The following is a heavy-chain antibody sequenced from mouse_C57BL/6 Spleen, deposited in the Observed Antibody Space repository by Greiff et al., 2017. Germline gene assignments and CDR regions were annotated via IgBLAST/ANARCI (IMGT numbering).Heavy chain of an antibody. V-gene: IGHV1-55*01. J-gene: IGHJ3*01. CDR1: GYTFTSYW. Sequence: QVQLQQPGAELVKPGASVKMSCKASGYTFTSYWITWVKQRPGQGLEWIGDIYPGSGSTNYNEKFKSKATLTVDTSSSTAYMQLSSLTSEDSAVYYCARSGTAQATMQFAYWGQGTLVTVSA. D-gene: IGHD3-2*02. CDR3: ARSGTAQATMQFAY. CDR2: IYPGSGST.